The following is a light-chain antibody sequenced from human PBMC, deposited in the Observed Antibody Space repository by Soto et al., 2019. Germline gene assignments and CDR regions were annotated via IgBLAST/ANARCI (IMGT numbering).Light chain of an antibody. CDR3: CSYAGSYTFEVV. V-gene: IGLV2-11*01. CDR1: SSDVGGYNY. J-gene: IGLJ2*01. Sequence: QSALTQPRSVSGSPGQSVTISCTGTSSDVGGYNYVSWYQQHPGKAPKLMIYDVSKRPSGVPDRFSGSKSGNTASLTISGLQAEDEADYYCCSYAGSYTFEVVFGGGTQPTVL. CDR2: DVS.